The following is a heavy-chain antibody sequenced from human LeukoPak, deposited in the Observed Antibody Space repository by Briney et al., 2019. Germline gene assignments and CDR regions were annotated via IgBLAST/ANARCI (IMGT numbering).Heavy chain of an antibody. CDR1: GGSISSSSYY. D-gene: IGHD3-10*01. J-gene: IGHJ4*02. Sequence: SETLSLTCTVSGGSISSSSYYWGWIRQPPGKGLEWIGSIYYSGSTYYNPSLKSRVTISVDTSKNQFSLKLSSVTAADTAVYYCARLVRGGVDNWGQGTLVTVPS. CDR2: IYYSGST. CDR3: ARLVRGGVDN. V-gene: IGHV4-39*01.